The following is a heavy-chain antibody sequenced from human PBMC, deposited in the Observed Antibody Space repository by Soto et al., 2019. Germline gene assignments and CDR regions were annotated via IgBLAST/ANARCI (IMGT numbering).Heavy chain of an antibody. J-gene: IGHJ4*02. V-gene: IGHV1-46*01. Sequence: ASVKVSCKASGYTFTTYYMHWVRQAPGQGLEWMGIINPSGGSTNYAQKLQGRVAMTRDTSTSTVYMELNSLRSEDTAVYYCARPPYPGCINAVCYPLDYWGQGTLVTVSS. CDR1: GYTFTTYY. D-gene: IGHD2-8*01. CDR2: INPSGGST. CDR3: ARPPYPGCINAVCYPLDY.